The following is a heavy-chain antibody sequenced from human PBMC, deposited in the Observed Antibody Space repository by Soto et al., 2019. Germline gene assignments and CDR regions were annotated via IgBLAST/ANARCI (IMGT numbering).Heavy chain of an antibody. J-gene: IGHJ4*02. CDR2: IGGSGRTT. D-gene: IGHD3-22*01. Sequence: GGSLRLSCAASAFTFNNYAMSWVRQAPAKGLEWVSGIGGSGRTTYYADSVKGRFTISRDNSNNTLFLQMNSLGAEDTAVYYCAKSRYSDSSGDFYDYWGQGTLVTVSS. CDR3: AKSRYSDSSGDFYDY. CDR1: AFTFNNYA. V-gene: IGHV3-23*01.